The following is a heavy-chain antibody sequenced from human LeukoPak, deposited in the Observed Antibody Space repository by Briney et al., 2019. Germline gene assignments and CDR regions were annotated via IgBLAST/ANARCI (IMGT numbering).Heavy chain of an antibody. CDR1: GYTFTSYG. D-gene: IGHD2-2*01. CDR2: ISAYNGNT. CDR3: AREGYCNSTSCNKPFDY. Sequence: GASVKVSCKASGYTFTSYGISWVRQAPGQGLEWMGWISAYNGNTNYAQKLQGRVTMTTDTSTNTAYMELRSLRSDDTAVYYCAREGYCNSTSCNKPFDYWGQGTLVTVSS. V-gene: IGHV1-18*01. J-gene: IGHJ4*02.